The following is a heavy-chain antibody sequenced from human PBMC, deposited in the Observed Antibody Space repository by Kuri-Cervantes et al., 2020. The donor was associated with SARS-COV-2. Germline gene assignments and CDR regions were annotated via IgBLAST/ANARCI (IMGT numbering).Heavy chain of an antibody. J-gene: IGHJ3*02. CDR2: INPSGGSA. D-gene: IGHD2-2*01. CDR1: GYTFTTYY. V-gene: IGHV1-46*03. Sequence: ASVKVSCKASGYTFTTYYMHWVRQAPGQGLEWMGIINPSGGSASYAQKFQGRVTTTRDTSTSTVYMQLSSLRSEDTAVYYCARGGLVPAASDAFDIWGQGTMVTVSS. CDR3: ARGGLVPAASDAFDI.